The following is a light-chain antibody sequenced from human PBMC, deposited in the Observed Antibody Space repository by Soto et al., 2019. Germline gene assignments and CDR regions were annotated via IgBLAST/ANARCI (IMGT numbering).Light chain of an antibody. CDR3: QQFSSYPLT. CDR1: QTVRNNY. J-gene: IGKJ4*01. Sequence: EIVGTQSPCTLSWSPGERATLSCMSSQTVRNNYLAWYQRKPGQAPRLLIYDASSRATGIPDRFSGGGSGTDFTLTISRLEPEDFAVYYCQQFSSYPLTFGGVTKV. CDR2: DAS. V-gene: IGKV3-20*01.